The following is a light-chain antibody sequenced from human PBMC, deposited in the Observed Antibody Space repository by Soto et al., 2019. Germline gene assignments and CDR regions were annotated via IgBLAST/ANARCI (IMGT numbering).Light chain of an antibody. V-gene: IGKV1-33*01. CDR3: QQYDNLPYT. CDR2: DAS. Sequence: DIQMTQSPSSLSASVGDRVTITCQARQDISNYLNWYQQKPGKAPKLLIYDASNLETGVPTRFSASGSGTDFTFTISSLQPEEIATYYCQQYDNLPYTFGQGTKREIK. CDR1: QDISNY. J-gene: IGKJ2*01.